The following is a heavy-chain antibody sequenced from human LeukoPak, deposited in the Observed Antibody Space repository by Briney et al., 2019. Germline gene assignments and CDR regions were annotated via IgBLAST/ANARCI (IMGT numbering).Heavy chain of an antibody. CDR2: INPSGGST. CDR3: ARVTGSCPFGY. Sequence: GASVKVSCKASGYTFTSYYMHWVRQAPGQGLEWMGIINPSGGSTSYAQKFQSRVTMTRDTSTSTVYMELSSLRSEDTAVYYCARVTGSCPFGYWGQGTLVTVSS. J-gene: IGHJ4*02. D-gene: IGHD2-15*01. CDR1: GYTFTSYY. V-gene: IGHV1-46*01.